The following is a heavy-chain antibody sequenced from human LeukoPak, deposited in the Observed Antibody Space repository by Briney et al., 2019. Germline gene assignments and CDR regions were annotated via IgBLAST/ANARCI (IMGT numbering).Heavy chain of an antibody. D-gene: IGHD5-12*01. V-gene: IGHV1-2*02. Sequence: GASVKVSCKASGYTFTSYGISWVRQAPGQGLEWMGWINPNSGGTNYAQKFQGRVTMTRDTSISTAYMELSRLRSDDTAVYYCARDKRYSGYDSWYYYYYYMDVWGKGTTVTVSS. CDR3: ARDKRYSGYDSWYYYYYYMDV. CDR2: INPNSGGT. CDR1: GYTFTSYG. J-gene: IGHJ6*03.